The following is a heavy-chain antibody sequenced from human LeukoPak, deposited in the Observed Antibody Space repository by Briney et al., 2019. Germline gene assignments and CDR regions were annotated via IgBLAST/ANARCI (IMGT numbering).Heavy chain of an antibody. V-gene: IGHV4-31*03. D-gene: IGHD2-15*01. Sequence: SETLSLTCTVSGGSISSGGYYLSWIRQHPGKCLEWIGYIYYSGSTYYNPSLKSRVTISVDTSKNQFSLKLSSVTAADTAVYYCAREEGIWHSWFDPWGQGTLVTVSS. CDR1: GGSISSGGYY. CDR2: IYYSGST. CDR3: AREEGIWHSWFDP. J-gene: IGHJ5*02.